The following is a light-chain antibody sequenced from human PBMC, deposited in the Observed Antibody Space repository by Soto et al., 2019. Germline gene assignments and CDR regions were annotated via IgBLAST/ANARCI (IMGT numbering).Light chain of an antibody. Sequence: EIVMTQSPATLSVSPGERATLSCRASQSIDTYLAWYQQKPGQAPRLLIYDTSNRATGIPARFSGSGSGTDFTLTISSLEPEDFAVYYCQQRSNWPPTWTFGQGTKVDIK. V-gene: IGKV3-11*01. J-gene: IGKJ1*01. CDR2: DTS. CDR1: QSIDTY. CDR3: QQRSNWPPTWT.